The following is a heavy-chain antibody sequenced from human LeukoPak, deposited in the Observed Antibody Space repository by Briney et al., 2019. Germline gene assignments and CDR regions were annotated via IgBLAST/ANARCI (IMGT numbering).Heavy chain of an antibody. V-gene: IGHV1-24*01. CDR3: ARALSIADETFDY. J-gene: IGHJ4*02. Sequence: GASVKVSCKVSGYTLTELSMHWVRQAPGKGLEWMGGFDPEDNKTIYAQKFQGRVTMTEDTSTDTAYMELSSLRSDDTAVYYCARALSIADETFDYWGQGTLVTVSS. CDR2: FDPEDNKT. CDR1: GYTLTELS. D-gene: IGHD6-6*01.